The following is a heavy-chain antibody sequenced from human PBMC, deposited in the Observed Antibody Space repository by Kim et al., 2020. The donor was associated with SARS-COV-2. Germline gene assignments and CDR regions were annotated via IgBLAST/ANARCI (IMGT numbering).Heavy chain of an antibody. D-gene: IGHD5-12*01. CDR3: ARGYIVAPPDY. J-gene: IGHJ4*02. V-gene: IGHV3-33*01. Sequence: GGSLRLSCAASGFTFSSYGMHWVRQAPGKGLEWVAVIWYDGSNKYYADSVKGRFTISRDNSKNTLYLQMNSLRAEDTAVYYCARGYIVAPPDYWGQGTLVTVSS. CDR2: IWYDGSNK. CDR1: GFTFSSYG.